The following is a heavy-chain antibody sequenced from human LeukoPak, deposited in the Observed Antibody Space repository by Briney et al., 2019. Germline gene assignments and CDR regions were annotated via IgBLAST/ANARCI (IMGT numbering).Heavy chain of an antibody. V-gene: IGHV3-11*06. CDR2: ISSSSSYI. CDR1: EFPFSDFY. Sequence: GGYLRLSCTASEFPFSDFYMTWIRQAPGKGLEWVSSISSSSSYIYYADSVKGRFTISRDNAKNSLYLQMNSLRAEDTAVYYCAREYYDFWSGYYQGPFDYWGQGTLVTVSS. CDR3: AREYYDFWSGYYQGPFDY. D-gene: IGHD3-3*01. J-gene: IGHJ4*02.